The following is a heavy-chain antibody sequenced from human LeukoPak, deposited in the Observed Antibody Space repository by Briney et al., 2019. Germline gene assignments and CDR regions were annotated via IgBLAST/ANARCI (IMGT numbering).Heavy chain of an antibody. D-gene: IGHD5-18*01. Sequence: SGGSLRLSCAASGFTFSSYEMNWVRQAPGKGLEWVSYISSSGSTIYCADSVKGRFTISRDNAKNSLYLQMNSLRAEDTAVYYCAREIEQLWFESYFDYWGQGTLVTVSS. J-gene: IGHJ4*02. CDR3: AREIEQLWFESYFDY. CDR2: ISSSGSTI. CDR1: GFTFSSYE. V-gene: IGHV3-48*03.